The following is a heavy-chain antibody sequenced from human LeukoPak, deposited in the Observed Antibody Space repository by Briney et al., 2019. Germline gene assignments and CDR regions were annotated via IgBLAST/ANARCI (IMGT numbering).Heavy chain of an antibody. CDR3: ARVGATVNDPFDI. Sequence: GGSLRLSCAASGFTFSSYSMNWVRQAPGKGLEWVSSISSSSSYIYYADSVKGRFTISRDNAKNSLYLQMNSLRAEDTAVYYCARVGATVNDPFDIWGQGTMVTVSS. J-gene: IGHJ3*02. D-gene: IGHD1-26*01. CDR1: GFTFSSYS. CDR2: ISSSSSYI. V-gene: IGHV3-21*01.